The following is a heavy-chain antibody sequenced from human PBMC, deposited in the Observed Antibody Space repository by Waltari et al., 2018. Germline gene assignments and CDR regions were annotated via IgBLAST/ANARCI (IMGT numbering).Heavy chain of an antibody. Sequence: QVQLVQSGAEVKKPGASVKVSCKASGYTFTSYGISWVRQAPGQGLEWMGGNSAYNGNTNYERKLQGRVTMTTDTSTSTAYMELRSLSSDDTAVYYCARYQLLKKNWFDPWGQGTLVTVSS. J-gene: IGHJ5*02. V-gene: IGHV1-18*01. CDR2: NSAYNGNT. CDR1: GYTFTSYG. D-gene: IGHD2-2*01. CDR3: ARYQLLKKNWFDP.